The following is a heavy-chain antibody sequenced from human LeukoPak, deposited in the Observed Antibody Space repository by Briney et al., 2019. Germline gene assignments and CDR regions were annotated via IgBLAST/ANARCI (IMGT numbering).Heavy chain of an antibody. CDR2: INHSGST. D-gene: IGHD6-13*01. J-gene: IGHJ3*02. Sequence: PSETLPLTCAVYGGSFSGYYWSWIRQPPGKGLEWIGEINHSGSTNYNPSLKSRVTISVDTSKNQFSLKMSSVTAADTAVYYCARSRKVWQQLVRGAFDIWGQGTMVTVSS. CDR1: GGSFSGYY. V-gene: IGHV4-34*01. CDR3: ARSRKVWQQLVRGAFDI.